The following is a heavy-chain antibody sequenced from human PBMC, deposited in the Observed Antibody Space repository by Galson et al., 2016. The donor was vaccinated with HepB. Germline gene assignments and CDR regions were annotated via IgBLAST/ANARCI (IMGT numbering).Heavy chain of an antibody. CDR1: RFSFHDYY. J-gene: IGHJ5*02. V-gene: IGHV3-43*02. CDR2: ISGDGTRT. Sequence: SLRLSCAASRFSFHDYYMLWVRQAPGKGLEWVSLISGDGTRTYYVDSVKGRFTISRDTSKNSLYLQMTTLKTEDTAFYYCVMGSGWLGTSWGQGTLVTVSS. CDR3: VMGSGWLGTS. D-gene: IGHD6-19*01.